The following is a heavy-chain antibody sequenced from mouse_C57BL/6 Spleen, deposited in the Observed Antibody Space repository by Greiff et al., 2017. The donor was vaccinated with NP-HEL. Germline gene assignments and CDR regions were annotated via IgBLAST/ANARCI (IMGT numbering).Heavy chain of an antibody. CDR3: ARIDDGYYDYAMDY. V-gene: IGHV5-17*01. CDR1: GFTFSDYG. Sequence: EVMLVESGGGLVKPGGSLKLSCAASGFTFSDYGMHWVRQAPEKGLEWVAYISSGSSTIYYADTVKGRFTISRDNAKNTLFLQMTSLRSEDTAMYYCARIDDGYYDYAMDYWGQGTSVTVSS. CDR2: ISSGSSTI. J-gene: IGHJ4*01. D-gene: IGHD2-3*01.